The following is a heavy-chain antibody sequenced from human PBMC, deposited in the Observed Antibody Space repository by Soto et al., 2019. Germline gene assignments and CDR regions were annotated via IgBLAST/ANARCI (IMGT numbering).Heavy chain of an antibody. J-gene: IGHJ4*02. V-gene: IGHV1-69*13. Sequence: ASVKVSCKASGGTFSSYAISWVRQAPGQGLEWMGGIIPIFGTANYAQKFQGRVTITADESTSTAYMELSSLRSEDTAVYYCATAVDGTFSFDYWGQGTLVTVSS. D-gene: IGHD6-19*01. CDR3: ATAVDGTFSFDY. CDR2: IIPIFGTA. CDR1: GGTFSSYA.